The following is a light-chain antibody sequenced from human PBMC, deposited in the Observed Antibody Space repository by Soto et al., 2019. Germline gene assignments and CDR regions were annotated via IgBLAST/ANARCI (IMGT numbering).Light chain of an antibody. CDR3: QQYGSSPKT. Sequence: VAVSLYQKERVSFYCRVSQSVSSNYLAWYQQKPGQAPRLPIYGAFKRATGIPDRFSGSGSGTDFTLTISRMEPEDFAVDCCQQYGSSPKTFGQGTKVDI. CDR1: QSVSSNY. CDR2: GAF. V-gene: IGKV3-20*01. J-gene: IGKJ1*01.